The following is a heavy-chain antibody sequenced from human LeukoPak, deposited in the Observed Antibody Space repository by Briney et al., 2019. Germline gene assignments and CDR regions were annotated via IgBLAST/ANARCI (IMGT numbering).Heavy chain of an antibody. CDR2: ISGSGGST. J-gene: IGHJ6*03. V-gene: IGHV3-23*01. CDR3: VKNFWSDKYYYYYMDV. D-gene: IGHD3-3*01. CDR1: GFTFSSYA. Sequence: GGSLRLSCAASGFTFSSYAMSWVRQAPGKGLEWVSAISGSGGSTYYADSVKGRFTISRDNSKSALYLQMDSLRAEDTALYYCVKNFWSDKYYYYYMDVWGKGTTVTVSS.